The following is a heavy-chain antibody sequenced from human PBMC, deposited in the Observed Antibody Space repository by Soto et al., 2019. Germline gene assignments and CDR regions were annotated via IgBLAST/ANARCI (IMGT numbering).Heavy chain of an antibody. CDR2: IYYSGST. Sequence: QVQLQESGPGLVKPSQTLSLTCTVSGGSISRGGYYWSWIRQPPGKGLEWIGYIYYSGSTYYNPSLKCRVTISVDTSKNQFSLKLSSVTAADTAVYYCARDLRFRGFYGIDVWGQGTPVTVSS. V-gene: IGHV4-31*03. D-gene: IGHD3-10*01. CDR3: ARDLRFRGFYGIDV. J-gene: IGHJ6*02. CDR1: GGSISRGGYY.